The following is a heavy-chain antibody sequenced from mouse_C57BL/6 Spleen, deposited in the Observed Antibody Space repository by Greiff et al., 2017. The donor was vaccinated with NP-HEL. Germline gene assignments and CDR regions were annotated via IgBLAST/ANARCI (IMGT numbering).Heavy chain of an antibody. CDR3: ARQASDYFDY. V-gene: IGHV5-15*01. J-gene: IGHJ2*01. CDR1: GFTFSDYG. CDR2: ISNLAYSI. Sequence: EVQRVESGGGLVQPGGSLKLSCAASGFTFSDYGMAWVRQAPRKGPEWVAFISNLAYSIYYADTVTGRFTISRENAKNTLYLEMSSLRSEDTAMYYCARQASDYFDYWGQGTTLTVSS.